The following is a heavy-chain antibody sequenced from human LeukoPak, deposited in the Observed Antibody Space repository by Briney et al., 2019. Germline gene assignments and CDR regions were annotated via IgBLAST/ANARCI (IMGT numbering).Heavy chain of an antibody. CDR2: IYSGGST. J-gene: IGHJ4*02. CDR3: AGDSGDYYDSSGYPFDY. V-gene: IGHV3-66*01. Sequence: GGSLRLSCAASGFTFSSYSMNWVRRAPVKGLEWVSVIYSGGSTYYADSVKGRFTISRDNSKNTLYLQMNSLRAEDTAVYYCAGDSGDYYDSSGYPFDYWGQGTLVTVSS. D-gene: IGHD3-22*01. CDR1: GFTFSSYS.